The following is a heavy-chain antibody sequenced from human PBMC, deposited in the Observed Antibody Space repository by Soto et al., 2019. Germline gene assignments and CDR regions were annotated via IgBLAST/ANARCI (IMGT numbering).Heavy chain of an antibody. CDR2: ISSGGSFI. CDR1: GFTFSDYY. D-gene: IGHD3-16*01. V-gene: IGHV3-11*01. CDR3: ARHRYYEGSVPGYGMDV. J-gene: IGHJ6*02. Sequence: QVQLVESGGGLVKPGGSLRLSCAASGFTFSDYYMSWIRQAPGKGLEYISYISSGGSFIYYADSVEGRFTISRDTAKTSLYLQMNSLRAEDTALYYCARHRYYEGSVPGYGMDVWGQWTTVTVSS.